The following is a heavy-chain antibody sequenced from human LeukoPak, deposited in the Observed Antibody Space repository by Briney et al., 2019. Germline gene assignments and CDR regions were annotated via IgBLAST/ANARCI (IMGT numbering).Heavy chain of an antibody. CDR3: ASHKDVVVVAPFDY. Sequence: GGSLRLSCAASGFTFSSYSMNWVCQAPGKGLEWVSSISSSSSYIYYADSVKGRFTISRDNAKNSLYLQMNSLRAEDTAVYYCASHKDVVVVAPFDYWGQGTLVTVSS. J-gene: IGHJ4*02. CDR2: ISSSSSYI. V-gene: IGHV3-21*01. CDR1: GFTFSSYS. D-gene: IGHD2-15*01.